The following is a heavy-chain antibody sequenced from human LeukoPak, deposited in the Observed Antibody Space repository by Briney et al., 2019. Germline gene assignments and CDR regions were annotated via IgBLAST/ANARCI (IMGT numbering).Heavy chain of an antibody. J-gene: IGHJ4*02. V-gene: IGHV1-69*04. CDR1: GGTFSSYA. Sequence: SVKVSCKASGGTFSSYAISWVRQAPGQGLEWMGRIIPILGIANYAQKFQGRVTITADKSTSTAYMELSSLRSEDTAVYYCARPRYSSSINFDYWGQGTLVTVSS. D-gene: IGHD6-6*01. CDR3: ARPRYSSSINFDY. CDR2: IIPILGIA.